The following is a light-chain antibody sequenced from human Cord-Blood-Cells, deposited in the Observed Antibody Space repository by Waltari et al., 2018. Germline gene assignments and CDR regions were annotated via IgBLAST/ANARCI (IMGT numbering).Light chain of an antibody. CDR3: AAWDDSLSGPV. Sequence: QSVLTQPPSASGTPGQRVTISCSGSSSNTGSNYVYWYQQLPGMAPKLLIYRNNQRPSGVPYRFSGSKSGTSASLAISGLRSEDEADYYCAAWDDSLSGPVFGGGTKLTVL. CDR2: RNN. V-gene: IGLV1-47*01. CDR1: SSNTGSNY. J-gene: IGLJ2*01.